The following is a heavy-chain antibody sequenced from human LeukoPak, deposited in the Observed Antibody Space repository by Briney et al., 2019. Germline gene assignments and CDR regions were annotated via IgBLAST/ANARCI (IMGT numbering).Heavy chain of an antibody. D-gene: IGHD1-26*01. Sequence: SETLSLTCTVSGGSISDYYWSWIRQPAEKGLECIGRVYTSGGIDYNPSFKSRVTLSVDKSKNQFFLKLTSVTAADTAVYYCAGRDYWGQGTLDTVSS. V-gene: IGHV4-4*07. CDR3: AGRDY. CDR2: VYTSGGI. J-gene: IGHJ4*02. CDR1: GGSISDYY.